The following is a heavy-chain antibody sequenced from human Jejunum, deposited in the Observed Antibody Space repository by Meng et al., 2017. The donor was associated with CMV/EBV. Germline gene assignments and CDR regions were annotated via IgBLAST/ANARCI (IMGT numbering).Heavy chain of an antibody. Sequence: SAFPFSNLDVPWVRHVPGDGLEWFTALDTAGDTYYSASVQGRFTISRENAKNSLYLQMNNLRAGDTAVYYCAREIEKPGNWYFDLWGRGTLVTVSS. J-gene: IGHJ2*01. CDR3: AREIEKPGNWYFDL. V-gene: IGHV3-13*01. D-gene: IGHD1-1*01. CDR2: LDTAGDT. CDR1: AFPFSNLD.